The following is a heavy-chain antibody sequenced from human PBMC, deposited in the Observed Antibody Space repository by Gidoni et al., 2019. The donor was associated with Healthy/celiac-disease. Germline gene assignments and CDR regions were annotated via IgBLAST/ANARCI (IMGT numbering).Heavy chain of an antibody. CDR2: INHSGRT. CDR3: ARYEQHLGRDFDY. D-gene: IGHD6-13*01. Sequence: QVQLQQWAAGLLKPSDTLSLTCAVYGGSFSGYYWSWIRQPQGKGLEWIGEINHSGRTDYNPSLKSRVTISVDTSKNQFSLKRSSVTAADTAVYYCARYEQHLGRDFDYWGQGTLATVSS. V-gene: IGHV4-34*01. J-gene: IGHJ4*02. CDR1: GGSFSGYY.